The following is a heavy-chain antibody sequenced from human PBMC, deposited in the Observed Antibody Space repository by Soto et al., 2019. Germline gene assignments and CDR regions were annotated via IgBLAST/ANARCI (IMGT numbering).Heavy chain of an antibody. V-gene: IGHV1-24*01. Sequence: QVQLEQSGAEVKRPGASVKVSCKVSGYTISELSIHWVRQSPGKALEWMGGFDPEAGEKIYAQKFQGRVITTEDTSTDYAYMELTSLTSEDTAVYFCATLYDSCGFHHGYYFDSWGQGTLVTVSS. J-gene: IGHJ4*02. D-gene: IGHD3-22*01. CDR3: ATLYDSCGFHHGYYFDS. CDR2: FDPEAGEK. CDR1: GYTISELS.